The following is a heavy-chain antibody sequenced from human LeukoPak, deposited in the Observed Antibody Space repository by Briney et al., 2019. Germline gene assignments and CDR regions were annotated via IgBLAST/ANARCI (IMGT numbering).Heavy chain of an antibody. CDR2: ISSSSSYI. V-gene: IGHV3-21*01. Sequence: KPGGSLRLSCAASGFTFSSYSMNWVRQAPGKGLEWVSPISSSSSYIYYAESVKGRFTISRDNAKNSLYLQMNSLRAEDTAVYYCARSGWRYCSSTSCYSWFDPWGQGTLVTVSS. CDR1: GFTFSSYS. CDR3: ARSGWRYCSSTSCYSWFDP. J-gene: IGHJ5*02. D-gene: IGHD2-2*02.